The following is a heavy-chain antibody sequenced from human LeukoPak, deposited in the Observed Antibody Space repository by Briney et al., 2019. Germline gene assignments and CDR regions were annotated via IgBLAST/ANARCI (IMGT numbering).Heavy chain of an antibody. D-gene: IGHD3-10*01. CDR2: ISSSGSTI. J-gene: IGHJ4*02. Sequence: PGGSLRLSCAASGFTFSSYEMNWVRQAPGKGLEWVSYISSSGSTIYYADSAKGRFTISRDNAKNSLYLQMNSLRAEDTAVYYCARDGIPRRYYYGSGSYLFDYWGLGTLVTVSS. CDR3: ARDGIPRRYYYGSGSYLFDY. CDR1: GFTFSSYE. V-gene: IGHV3-48*03.